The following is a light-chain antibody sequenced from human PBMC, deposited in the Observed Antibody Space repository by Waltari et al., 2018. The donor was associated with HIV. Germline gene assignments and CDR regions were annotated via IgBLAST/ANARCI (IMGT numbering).Light chain of an antibody. CDR1: RSNTGSNT. CDR3: TAWDDGLSDPV. Sequence: QSVLTQPPSASGTPGQRVTISCSGSRSNTGSNTVNWYRQLPGTAPKLPIYSNNRAPSGVPYRFSGSKSGTSAPLAISGRQSEDEADYYCTAWDDGLSDPVFGGGTKLTVL. J-gene: IGLJ3*02. CDR2: SNN. V-gene: IGLV1-44*01.